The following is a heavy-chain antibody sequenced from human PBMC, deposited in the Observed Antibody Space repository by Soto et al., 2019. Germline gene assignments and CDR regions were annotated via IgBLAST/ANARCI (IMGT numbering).Heavy chain of an antibody. J-gene: IGHJ6*02. V-gene: IGHV4-4*07. CDR2: IWTSGST. Sequence: PSETLSLTCNVSGDSMSKYYWSWVRQPAGKGLEWIGRIWTSGSTNYNPSLKSRLTISLDTSKNQFSLKLSSLTAADTAVYYCARDRPRAIYNSDYYHYGLDVWGLGTTVTVS. CDR1: GDSMSKYY. CDR3: ARDRPRAIYNSDYYHYGLDV. D-gene: IGHD6-19*01.